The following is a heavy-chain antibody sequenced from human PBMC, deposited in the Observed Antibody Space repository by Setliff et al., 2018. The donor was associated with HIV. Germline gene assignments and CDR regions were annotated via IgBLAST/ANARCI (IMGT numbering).Heavy chain of an antibody. CDR3: ARVPWTYLYYFDY. D-gene: IGHD2-21*01. J-gene: IGHJ4*02. CDR2: IFHSGRI. V-gene: IGHV4-34*12. CDR1: GGSFSGYY. Sequence: SETLSLTCAVYGGSFSGYYWSWIRQPPGKGLEWIAYIFHSGRIYYNPSLKSRVTISVDTSKNQFSLNLSSVTAADTAVYYCARVPWTYLYYFDYWGQGTLVTVSS.